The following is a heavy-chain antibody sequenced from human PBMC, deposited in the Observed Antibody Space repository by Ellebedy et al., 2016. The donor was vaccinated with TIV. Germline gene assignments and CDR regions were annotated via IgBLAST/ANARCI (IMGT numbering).Heavy chain of an antibody. Sequence: GESLKISXVASGFTFRSHGIYWVRQAPGKGLEWVAVILSDGSNKYYADSVKGRFTISRDNSKNTLYLQMISLRTDDMAVYYCARGGSSGSSDYWGQGTLVTVSS. CDR3: ARGGSSGSSDY. CDR1: GFTFRSHG. D-gene: IGHD3-10*01. CDR2: ILSDGSNK. J-gene: IGHJ4*02. V-gene: IGHV3-30*03.